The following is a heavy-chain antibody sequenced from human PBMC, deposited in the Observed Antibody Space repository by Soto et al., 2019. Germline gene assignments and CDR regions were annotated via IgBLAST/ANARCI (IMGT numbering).Heavy chain of an antibody. CDR2: ISAYNGNT. CDR1: GYTFTSYG. V-gene: IGHV1-18*01. J-gene: IGHJ6*02. D-gene: IGHD3-16*01. Sequence: ASVKVSCKASGYTFTSYGITWVRQAPGQGLEWMGWISAYNGNTNSAQKLQGRVTMTKDTSTSTAYVDLRSLRSDDTAVYYCARGGSPGITYGMDVWGQGTTVTVSS. CDR3: ARGGSPGITYGMDV.